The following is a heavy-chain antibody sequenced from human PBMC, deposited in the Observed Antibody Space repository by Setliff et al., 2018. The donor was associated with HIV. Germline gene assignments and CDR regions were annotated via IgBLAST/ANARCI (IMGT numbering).Heavy chain of an antibody. J-gene: IGHJ3*02. CDR2: INAYNGNT. Sequence: PGASVKVSCKASGYTFTSYGISWVRQAPGQGLEWMRWINAYNGNTKYSQNFQGRVTITRDTFASTVYMELSSLRSEDTAVYYCARGPWIQLWSSELDAFDIWGQGTMVTVSS. V-gene: IGHV1-18*01. CDR3: ARGPWIQLWSSELDAFDI. D-gene: IGHD5-18*01. CDR1: GYTFTSYG.